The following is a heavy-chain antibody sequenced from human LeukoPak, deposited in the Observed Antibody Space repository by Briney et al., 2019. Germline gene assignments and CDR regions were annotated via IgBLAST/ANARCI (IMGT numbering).Heavy chain of an antibody. V-gene: IGHV4-39*01. Sequence: SETLSLTCTVSGGSISSSDYYWGWVRQPPGKGLEWIVNIYYSGSRYSSPSLKSRVTISSDTSKNQFSVKLTSVTAADTAVYYCVRVGYAYGPVGNWFDPWGQGVLVTVSS. J-gene: IGHJ5*02. D-gene: IGHD5-18*01. CDR3: VRVGYAYGPVGNWFDP. CDR2: IYYSGSR. CDR1: GGSISSSDYY.